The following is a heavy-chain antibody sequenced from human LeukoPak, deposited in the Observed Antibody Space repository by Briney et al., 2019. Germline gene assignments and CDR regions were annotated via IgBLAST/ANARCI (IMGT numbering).Heavy chain of an antibody. J-gene: IGHJ4*02. V-gene: IGHV1-18*01. CDR2: ISAYNGNT. Sequence: ASVTVSCKASGYTFTSYGISWVRQAPGQGLEWMGWISAYNGNTNYGQKLQGRVTMTTDTSTSTAYMELRSLRSDDTAVYYCAREEGDDYVWGSYRYNQGPFDYWGQGTLVTVSS. CDR1: GYTFTSYG. D-gene: IGHD3-16*02. CDR3: AREEGDDYVWGSYRYNQGPFDY.